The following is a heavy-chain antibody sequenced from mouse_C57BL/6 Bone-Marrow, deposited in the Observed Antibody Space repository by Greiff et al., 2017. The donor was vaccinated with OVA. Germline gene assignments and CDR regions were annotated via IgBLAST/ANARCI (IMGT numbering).Heavy chain of an antibody. D-gene: IGHD1-1*01. V-gene: IGHV1-81*01. J-gene: IGHJ3*01. CDR2: IYPRSGNT. CDR1: GYTFTSYG. Sequence: QVQLQRSGAELARPGASVKLSCKASGYTFTSYGISWVKQRTGQGLEWIGEIYPRSGNTYYNEKFKGKATLTADKSSSTAYMELRSLTSEDSAVYFCARYYYGSSAWFAYWGQGTLVTVSA. CDR3: ARYYYGSSAWFAY.